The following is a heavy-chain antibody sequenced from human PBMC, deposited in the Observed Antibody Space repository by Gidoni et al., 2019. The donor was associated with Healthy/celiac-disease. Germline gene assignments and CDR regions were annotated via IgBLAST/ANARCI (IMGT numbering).Heavy chain of an antibody. D-gene: IGHD2-2*01. Sequence: EVQLVESGGGLVQPGGSLTLSCAASGFTFSGSPIHWVRQASGKGLEWVGRIRSKVDSYATVYAASVKGRFTFSRDDSKNTAYLQMNSLKTEDTAVYYCTSHCSSSGCYLAYWGQGTLVTVSS. CDR2: IRSKVDSYAT. V-gene: IGHV3-73*01. J-gene: IGHJ4*02. CDR1: GFTFSGSP. CDR3: TSHCSSSGCYLAY.